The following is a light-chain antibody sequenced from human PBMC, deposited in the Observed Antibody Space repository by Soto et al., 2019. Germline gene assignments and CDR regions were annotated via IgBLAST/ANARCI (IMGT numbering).Light chain of an antibody. J-gene: IGKJ3*01. CDR2: STS. CDR3: QHVYSMPIT. CDR1: QSIDTY. Sequence: DIQMTQSPSSLSASVGDRVNITCRASQSIDTYLNWYQQRPWQAPSLLIYSTSTLQSGVPSRFRGSGSGTDFTLTISSLQPEDFATHFCQHVYSMPITFGPGTKVYLE. V-gene: IGKV1-39*01.